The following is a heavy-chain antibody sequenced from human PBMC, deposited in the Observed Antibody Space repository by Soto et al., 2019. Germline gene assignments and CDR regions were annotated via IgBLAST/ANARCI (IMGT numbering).Heavy chain of an antibody. J-gene: IGHJ4*02. V-gene: IGHV1-18*01. D-gene: IGHD4-17*01. CDR2: SSTYNGNT. CDR1: GYTFTSNG. Sequence: QVQLVQSGAEVKKPGTSVKVSCKASGYTFTSNGISWVRQAPGQGLEWMGWSSTYNGNTNYAQELQGRVTMTSDTATSIAYMELRDLRSDDTAVYSCAIYGYGDYGYWGQGSLVTVSS. CDR3: AIYGYGDYGY.